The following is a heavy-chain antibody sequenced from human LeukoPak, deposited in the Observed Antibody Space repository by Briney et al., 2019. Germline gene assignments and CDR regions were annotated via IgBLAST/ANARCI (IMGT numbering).Heavy chain of an antibody. CDR2: IIPIFGTA. D-gene: IGHD6-19*01. CDR3: ARDRQNSSGWYRNYYYYMDV. Sequence: GASVKVSCKASGGTFSSYAISWVRQAPGQGLEWMGGIIPIFGTANYAQKFQGRVTITADESTSTAYMELSSLRSEDTAVYYCARDRQNSSGWYRNYYYYMDVWGKGTTVTISS. CDR1: GGTFSSYA. J-gene: IGHJ6*03. V-gene: IGHV1-69*13.